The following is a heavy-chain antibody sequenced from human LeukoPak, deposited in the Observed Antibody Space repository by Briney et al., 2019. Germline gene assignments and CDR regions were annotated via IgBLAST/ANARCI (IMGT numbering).Heavy chain of an antibody. Sequence: GGSLRLSCGGSVFTFNSYSINGVRQAPGKGLEWVASIIGSGSEMFYADSLKGRFTISRDNSKNSLYLQMNSLRVEDTAVYYCAKVQSDIVGAMFFSFDVWGQGTMVSVSS. D-gene: IGHD1-26*01. V-gene: IGHV3-21*06. J-gene: IGHJ3*01. CDR1: VFTFNSYS. CDR2: IIGSGSEM. CDR3: AKVQSDIVGAMFFSFDV.